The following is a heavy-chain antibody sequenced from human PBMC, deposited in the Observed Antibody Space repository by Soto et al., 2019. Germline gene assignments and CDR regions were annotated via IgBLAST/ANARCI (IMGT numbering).Heavy chain of an antibody. D-gene: IGHD3-22*01. J-gene: IGHJ1*01. Sequence: QVQLVQSGAEVKKPGASVKVSCKASGYTFTSYAMHWVRQAPGQSLEWMGWINAGNGNTKYSQKFQGRVTITRDTSASTAYMELSILRSEDTAVYFCARGDFYDIYEVWGPGPLVFVS. V-gene: IGHV1-3*01. CDR2: INAGNGNT. CDR3: ARGDFYDIYEV. CDR1: GYTFTSYA.